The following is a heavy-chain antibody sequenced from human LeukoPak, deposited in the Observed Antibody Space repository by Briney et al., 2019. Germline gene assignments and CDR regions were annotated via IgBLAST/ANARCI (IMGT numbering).Heavy chain of an antibody. V-gene: IGHV3-30*02. CDR1: GFTFSDYG. CDR2: IRYDGTHK. J-gene: IGHJ4*02. Sequence: PEGSLRLSCAASGFTFSDYGMHWVRQAPGKGLEWVAFIRYDGTHKYYADSVKGRFTISRDNSKNTLYLQMNSLRAENTAVYYCARDLRTGGPFDYWGQGTLVTVSS. D-gene: IGHD3/OR15-3a*01. CDR3: ARDLRTGGPFDY.